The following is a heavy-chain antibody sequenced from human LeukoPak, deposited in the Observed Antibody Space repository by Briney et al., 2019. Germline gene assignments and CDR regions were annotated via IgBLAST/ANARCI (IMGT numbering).Heavy chain of an antibody. J-gene: IGHJ4*02. CDR1: GFTFSSYS. D-gene: IGHD6-19*01. CDR3: ARAPRGIAVAGTLFDY. Sequence: GGSLRLSCAASGFTFSSYSMNWVRQATGKGLEWVSSISSSSSYIYYADSVKGRFTISRDNAKNSLYLQMNSLRAEDTAVYYCARAPRGIAVAGTLFDYWGQGTLVTVSS. V-gene: IGHV3-21*01. CDR2: ISSSSSYI.